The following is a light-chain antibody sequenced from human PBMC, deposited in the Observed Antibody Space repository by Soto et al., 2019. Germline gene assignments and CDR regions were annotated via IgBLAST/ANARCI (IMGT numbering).Light chain of an antibody. J-gene: IGKJ1*01. CDR3: QQYTHWPRT. CDR2: GAS. V-gene: IGKV3-15*01. CDR1: QSVSSN. Sequence: EIVVTQSPATLSVSPGERATLSCRASQSVSSNLAWYQQKPGQAPRLLIYGASTRATGIPARFSGSGSGTEFTLTISSLQSEDFAVYYCQQYTHWPRTFGQGTKVDVK.